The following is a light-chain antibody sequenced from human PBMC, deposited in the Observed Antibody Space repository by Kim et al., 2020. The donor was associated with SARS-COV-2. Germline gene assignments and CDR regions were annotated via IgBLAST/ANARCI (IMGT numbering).Light chain of an antibody. CDR2: EVN. J-gene: IGLJ3*02. Sequence: GQSVTISCTGTSSDIGAYDYVSWYQQHPGKAPKLMIYEVNRRPSGVPDRFSGSKSGNTASLTVSGLQAEDEADYYCSSNAGTYNVLFGGGTQLTVL. CDR1: SSDIGAYDY. V-gene: IGLV2-8*01. CDR3: SSNAGTYNVL.